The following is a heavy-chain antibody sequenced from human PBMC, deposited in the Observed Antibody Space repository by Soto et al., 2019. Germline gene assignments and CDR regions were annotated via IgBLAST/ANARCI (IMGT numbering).Heavy chain of an antibody. D-gene: IGHD2-15*01. CDR2: IKPDGTST. Sequence: EVQLVESGGGLVQPGGSRRLSCAPPGFTLSSGWMHWVRQAPGKGLVWVSGIKPDGTSTSYADSVKGRFTISRDNAKNTLYLQMNSLRAEDTGMYYCARDQDTYGQAVFDSWGQGTLVTVSS. J-gene: IGHJ4*02. CDR3: ARDQDTYGQAVFDS. V-gene: IGHV3-74*01. CDR1: GFTLSSGW.